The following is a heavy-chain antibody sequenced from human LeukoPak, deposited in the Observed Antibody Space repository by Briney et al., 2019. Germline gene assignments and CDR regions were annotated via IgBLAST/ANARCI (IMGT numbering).Heavy chain of an antibody. D-gene: IGHD3-10*01. V-gene: IGHV4-61*03. J-gene: IGHJ4*02. CDR1: GDSVSNGNYY. Sequence: SETLSLTCTVSGDSVSNGNYYWSWLRQPPGKALEWIGYIYYAEKTYYNPSLEGRVTIFVDTSRNHFSVKLSSVTAADTAVYYCARSKNYYGSGDYWSQGTLVTVSS. CDR2: IYYAEKT. CDR3: ARSKNYYGSGDY.